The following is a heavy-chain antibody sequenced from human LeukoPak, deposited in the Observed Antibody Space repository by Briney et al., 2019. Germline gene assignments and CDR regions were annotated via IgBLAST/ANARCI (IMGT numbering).Heavy chain of an antibody. D-gene: IGHD2-21*02. CDR1: GSTFSSYS. CDR2: ISYDGSKK. J-gene: IGHJ3*02. V-gene: IGHV3-30*18. CDR3: ANLGTEIAVVTGVDAFDI. Sequence: PGGSLRLSCAASGSTFSSYSMNWVRQAPGKGLKWVAVISYDGSKKYYADSVKGRFTISRDNSKNMVYLQMNSLRAEDTAVYYCANLGTEIAVVTGVDAFDIWGQGTMVTVSS.